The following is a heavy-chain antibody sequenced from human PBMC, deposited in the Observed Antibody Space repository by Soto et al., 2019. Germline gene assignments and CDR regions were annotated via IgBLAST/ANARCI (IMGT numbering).Heavy chain of an antibody. CDR1: GYTFTSYG. CDR2: ISAYNGNT. D-gene: IGHD3-3*01. J-gene: IGHJ6*02. Sequence: ASVKVSCKASGYTFTSYGISWVRQAPGQGLEWMGWISAYNGNTNYAQKLQGRVTMTTDTSTSTAYMELRSLRSEDTAVYYCARGPSDGLRFLEWSRSRPGMDVWGQGTTVTVSS. CDR3: ARGPSDGLRFLEWSRSRPGMDV. V-gene: IGHV1-18*04.